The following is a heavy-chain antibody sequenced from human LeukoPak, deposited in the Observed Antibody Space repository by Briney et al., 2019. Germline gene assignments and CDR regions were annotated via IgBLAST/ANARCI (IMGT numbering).Heavy chain of an antibody. D-gene: IGHD6-19*01. CDR1: GFTFSSYS. J-gene: IGHJ4*02. CDR2: IYSGGST. CDR3: ARVGLAVAGATFDY. Sequence: PGGSLRLSCAASGFTFSSYSMNWVRQAPGKGLEWVSVIYSGGSTYYADSVKGRFTISRDNSKNTLYLQMNSLRAEDTAVYYCARVGLAVAGATFDYWGQGTLVTVSS. V-gene: IGHV3-53*01.